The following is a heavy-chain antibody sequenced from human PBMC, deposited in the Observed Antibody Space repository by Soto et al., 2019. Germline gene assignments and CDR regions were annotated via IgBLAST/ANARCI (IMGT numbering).Heavy chain of an antibody. D-gene: IGHD3-10*01. CDR1: GGTFSSYA. Sequence: QVQLVQSGAEVKKPGSSVKVSCKASGGTFSSYAISWVRQAPGQGLEWMGGIIPIFGTANYAQNFQGRVTITADESTSTAYMELSGLRSEDTAVYDCARGGDGPRYYGSGSYQFDYWGQRTLVTVSS. J-gene: IGHJ4*02. CDR2: IIPIFGTA. CDR3: ARGGDGPRYYGSGSYQFDY. V-gene: IGHV1-69*19.